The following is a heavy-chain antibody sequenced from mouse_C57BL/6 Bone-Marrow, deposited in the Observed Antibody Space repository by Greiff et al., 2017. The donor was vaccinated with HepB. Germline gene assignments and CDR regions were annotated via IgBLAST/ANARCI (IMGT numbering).Heavy chain of an antibody. D-gene: IGHD2-4*01. Sequence: QVQLQQPGAELVKPGASVKMSCKASGYTFTSYWITWVKQRPGQGLEWIGDIYPGSGSTNYNEKFKSKATLTVDTSSSTAYMQLSSLTSEDSAVYYCARFYYDYDAYAMDYWGQGTSVTVSS. J-gene: IGHJ4*01. V-gene: IGHV1-55*01. CDR3: ARFYYDYDAYAMDY. CDR2: IYPGSGST. CDR1: GYTFTSYW.